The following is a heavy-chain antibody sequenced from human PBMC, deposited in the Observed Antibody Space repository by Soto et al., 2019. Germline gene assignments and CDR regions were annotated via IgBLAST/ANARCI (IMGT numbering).Heavy chain of an antibody. CDR3: AISQDRGGRTTFIY. J-gene: IGHJ4*02. D-gene: IGHD3-16*01. CDR1: GVTLADKA. V-gene: IGHV3-9*01. CDR2: INWKSDI. Sequence: SLRHCCAVSGVTLADKAMHWVRQAPEKGLEWVSGINWKSDIGYADSVKGRFTISRDNAENSLYLQMNSLRAEDTALYYCAISQDRGGRTTFIYWGQGTQVTVSS.